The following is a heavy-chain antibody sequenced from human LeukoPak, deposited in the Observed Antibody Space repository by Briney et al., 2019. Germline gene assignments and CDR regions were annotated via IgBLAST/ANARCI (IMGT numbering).Heavy chain of an antibody. CDR2: INPSGGST. J-gene: IGHJ3*02. CDR3: ARSSLVITTLGAFDI. D-gene: IGHD3-22*01. CDR1: GYTFTSYY. V-gene: IGHV1-46*01. Sequence: ASVKVSCKASGYTFTSYYMHWVRQAPGQGLEWMGIINPSGGSTSYAQKFQGRVTMTRDMSTSTVYMELSSLRSEDTAVYYCARSSLVITTLGAFDIWGQGTMVTVSS.